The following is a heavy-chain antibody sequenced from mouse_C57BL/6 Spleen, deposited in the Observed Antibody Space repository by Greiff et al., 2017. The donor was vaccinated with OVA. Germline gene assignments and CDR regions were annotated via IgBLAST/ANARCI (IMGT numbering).Heavy chain of an antibody. CDR1: GYTFTSYW. CDR2: IYPGSGST. V-gene: IGHV1-55*01. J-gene: IGHJ1*03. D-gene: IGHD4-1*02. Sequence: VQLQQSGAELVKPGASVKMSCKASGYTFTSYWITWVKQRPGQGLEWIGDIYPGSGSTNYNEKFKSKATLTVDTSSSTAYMQLSSLTSEDSAVYYCASSTGTSYWYFDVWGTGTTVTVSS. CDR3: ASSTGTSYWYFDV.